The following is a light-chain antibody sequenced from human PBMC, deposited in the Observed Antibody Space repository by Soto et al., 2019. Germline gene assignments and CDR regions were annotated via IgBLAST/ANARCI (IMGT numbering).Light chain of an antibody. CDR1: QSVSSS. V-gene: IGKV3-20*01. Sequence: EIVLTQSPGTLSLSPGERATLSCRASQSVSSSLAWYQQKTGQAPRLLISGASSRATGIPDRFSGSGSETDVTLTISRLAPEDFALYYCQQYGGSPITVGQGTRLEIK. CDR3: QQYGGSPIT. CDR2: GAS. J-gene: IGKJ5*01.